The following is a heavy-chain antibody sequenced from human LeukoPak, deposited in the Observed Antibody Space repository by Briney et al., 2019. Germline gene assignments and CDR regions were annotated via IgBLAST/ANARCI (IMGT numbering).Heavy chain of an antibody. CDR3: AGSRGS. CDR1: GFTFGSYW. Sequence: GGSLRLSCAASGFTFGSYWMTWVRQAPGKGLEWVANIKQDGSEKYYVDSVKGRFTISRDNAKNSLYLQMNSLRAEDTAVYYCAGSRGSWGQGTLVTVSS. D-gene: IGHD3-22*01. CDR2: IKQDGSEK. J-gene: IGHJ5*02. V-gene: IGHV3-7*01.